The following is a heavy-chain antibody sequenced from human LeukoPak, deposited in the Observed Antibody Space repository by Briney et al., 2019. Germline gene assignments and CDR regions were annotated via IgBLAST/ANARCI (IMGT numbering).Heavy chain of an antibody. Sequence: SQTLSLTCAVSGGSISSGGYSWSWIRQPPGKGLEWIGYIYHSGSTYYNPSPKSRVTISVDRSKNQFSLKLSSVTAADTAVYYCARDANARTGSFDYWGQGTLVTVSS. CDR3: ARDANARTGSFDY. V-gene: IGHV4-30-2*01. CDR2: IYHSGST. CDR1: GGSISSGGYS. D-gene: IGHD1-1*01. J-gene: IGHJ4*02.